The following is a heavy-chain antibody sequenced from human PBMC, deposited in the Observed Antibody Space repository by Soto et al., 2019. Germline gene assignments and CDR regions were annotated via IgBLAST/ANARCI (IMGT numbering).Heavy chain of an antibody. CDR3: ARGSLGYSYGNYGMDV. CDR1: GFNFSDYY. CDR2: ISRSGSSI. J-gene: IGHJ6*02. Sequence: QVQLVESGGGLVKPGGSLRLSCAASGFNFSDYYMSWIRQAPGKGLEWVSYISRSGSSIYYADSVKGRFTISRDNAKNSLCLQMNGLRAEDTAVYYCARGSLGYSYGNYGMDVWGQGTTVTVSS. V-gene: IGHV3-11*01. D-gene: IGHD5-18*01.